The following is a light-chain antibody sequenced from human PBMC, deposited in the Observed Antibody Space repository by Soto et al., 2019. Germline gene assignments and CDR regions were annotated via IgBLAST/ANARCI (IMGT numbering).Light chain of an antibody. Sequence: QSVLTQPPSASGTPGQRVTISCSGTISNIGSNHVYWYQQLPGMAPTLLIYRNNQRPSGVPDRFSGSKSGTSASLAISGRRSEDEADSYCATWDDRLSGRGVFGTGTKLTVL. V-gene: IGLV1-47*01. CDR2: RNN. CDR1: ISNIGSNH. J-gene: IGLJ1*01. CDR3: ATWDDRLSGRGV.